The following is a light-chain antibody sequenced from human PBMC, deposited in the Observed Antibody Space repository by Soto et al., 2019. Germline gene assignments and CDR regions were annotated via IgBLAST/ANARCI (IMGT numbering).Light chain of an antibody. CDR2: GNS. CDR3: QSYDSSLSGYV. J-gene: IGLJ1*01. CDR1: SSNIGAGYD. V-gene: IGLV1-40*01. Sequence: QSVLTQPPSVSGAPGQRVTISCTGSSSNIGAGYDVHWYQQLPGTAPKLLIYGNSNRPSGVPDRFSGPKSGTSASLASTGLQAEDEADYYCQSYDSSLSGYVFGTGTKLTVL.